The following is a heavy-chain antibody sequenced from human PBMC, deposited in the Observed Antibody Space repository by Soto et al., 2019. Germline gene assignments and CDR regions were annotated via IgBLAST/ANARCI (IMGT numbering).Heavy chain of an antibody. Sequence: PGGSLRLSCAASGFTFSSYAMHWVRQAPGKGLEWVAVISYDGSNKYYADSVKGRFTISRDNSKNTLYLQMNSLRAEDTAVYYCARFAVSGVYDFWRGYFDYWGQGTLVTVSS. CDR1: GFTFSSYA. D-gene: IGHD3-3*01. V-gene: IGHV3-30-3*01. CDR3: ARFAVSGVYDFWRGYFDY. J-gene: IGHJ4*02. CDR2: ISYDGSNK.